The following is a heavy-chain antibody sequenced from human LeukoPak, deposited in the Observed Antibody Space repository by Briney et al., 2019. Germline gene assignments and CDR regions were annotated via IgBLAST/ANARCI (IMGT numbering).Heavy chain of an antibody. J-gene: IGHJ6*02. V-gene: IGHV3-23*01. Sequence: RGSLRLSCAASGGSTFRKYDLNWVRQAPGKGLEWVSLMSSGGTTYYAESVRGRFTISRDISKNTLYLQVNSLRTEDTAVYYCAKVLGFGGDAYGMDVWGQGTTVTVSS. CDR2: MSSGGTT. CDR1: GGSTFRKYD. CDR3: AKVLGFGGDAYGMDV. D-gene: IGHD3-10*01.